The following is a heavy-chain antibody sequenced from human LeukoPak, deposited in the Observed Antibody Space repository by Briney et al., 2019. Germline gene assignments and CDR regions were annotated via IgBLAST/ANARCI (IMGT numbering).Heavy chain of an antibody. J-gene: IGHJ5*02. V-gene: IGHV3-7*01. CDR3: TRRVSATRWFDP. Sequence: GGSLRLSCAASGFTFTNYWMSWVRQAPGKGLEWVANIKPDGSEKYYVDSVKGRFTISRDNAKNSLYLQMNSLRAEDTAVYYCTRRVSATRWFDPWGQGTLVTVSS. D-gene: IGHD2-15*01. CDR1: GFTFTNYW. CDR2: IKPDGSEK.